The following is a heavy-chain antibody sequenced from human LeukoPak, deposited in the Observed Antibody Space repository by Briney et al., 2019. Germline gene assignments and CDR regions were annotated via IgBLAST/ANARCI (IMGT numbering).Heavy chain of an antibody. Sequence: PGGSLRLSCAASGFTFSTYWMLWVRQAPGKGLEWVANIMGDGSEKHYVDSVKGRFTISRDNAKSTLYLQMNSLRADDTALYYCARGMTWSAYWGQGTMVAVAS. CDR3: ARGMTWSAY. CDR2: IMGDGSEK. CDR1: GFTFSTYW. V-gene: IGHV3-7*04. J-gene: IGHJ4*02. D-gene: IGHD2-21*02.